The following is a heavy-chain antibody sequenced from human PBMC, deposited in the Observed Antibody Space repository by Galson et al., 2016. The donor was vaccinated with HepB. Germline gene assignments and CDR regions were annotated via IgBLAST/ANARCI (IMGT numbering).Heavy chain of an antibody. Sequence: PALVKPTQTLTLTCTFSGFSLSTSGEGVGWIRQPPGKALEWLALIYWDDDKFYSPSLKSRLTITKDTSKNQVVLTMTNMDPVDTATYYCAHAKSGSSSSWYDSTWYDVDYWGQGILVTVSS. CDR3: AHAKSGSSSSWYDSTWYDVDY. CDR1: GFSLSTSGEG. CDR2: IYWDDDK. D-gene: IGHD6-13*01. V-gene: IGHV2-5*02. J-gene: IGHJ4*02.